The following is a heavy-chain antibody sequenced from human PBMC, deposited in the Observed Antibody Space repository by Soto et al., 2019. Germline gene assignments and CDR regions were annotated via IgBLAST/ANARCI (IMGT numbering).Heavy chain of an antibody. CDR3: ARTPGITGTTRYYYYYGMDV. Sequence: SETLSLTCTVSGGSISSGGYYWSWIRQHPGKGLEWIGYIYYSGSTYYNPSLKSRVTISVDTSKNQFSLKLSSVTAADTAVYYCARTPGITGTTRYYYYYGMDVWGQGTTVTVS. D-gene: IGHD1-7*01. CDR2: IYYSGST. CDR1: GGSISSGGYY. J-gene: IGHJ6*02. V-gene: IGHV4-31*03.